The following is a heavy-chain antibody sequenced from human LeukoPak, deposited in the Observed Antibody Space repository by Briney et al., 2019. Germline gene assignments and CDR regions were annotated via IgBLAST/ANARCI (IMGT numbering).Heavy chain of an antibody. V-gene: IGHV4-39*07. Sequence: PSETLSLNCSVSGDSISSSSYYWGWLRQPPGTGLEWIGSIFYSGTTYYNPSLKSRVTISVDTSNNQFSLKLSSVTAADTAVYYCARDLDSSSSGNYWGQGTLVTVSS. CDR3: ARDLDSSSSGNY. D-gene: IGHD6-6*01. J-gene: IGHJ4*02. CDR2: IFYSGTT. CDR1: GDSISSSSYY.